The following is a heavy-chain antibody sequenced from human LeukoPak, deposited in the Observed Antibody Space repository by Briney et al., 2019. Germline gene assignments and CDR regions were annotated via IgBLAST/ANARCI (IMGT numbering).Heavy chain of an antibody. J-gene: IGHJ3*02. D-gene: IGHD1-26*01. V-gene: IGHV3-53*01. Sequence: PGGSLRLSCAASGFTVSSNYMSWVRQAPGKGLEWVSVIYSGGSTYYADSVKGRFTTSRDNSKNTLYLQMNSLRAEDTAVYYCARDGGSYHHYAFDIWGQGTMVTVSS. CDR2: IYSGGST. CDR3: ARDGGSYHHYAFDI. CDR1: GFTVSSNY.